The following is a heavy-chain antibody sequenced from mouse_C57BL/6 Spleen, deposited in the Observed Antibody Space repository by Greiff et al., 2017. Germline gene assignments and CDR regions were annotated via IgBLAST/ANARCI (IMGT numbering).Heavy chain of an antibody. V-gene: IGHV1-26*01. D-gene: IGHD1-3*01. J-gene: IGHJ2*01. CDR2: INPNNGGT. CDR3: ARQGIARYFDY. CDR1: GYTFTDYY. Sequence: VQLQQSGPELVKPGASVKISCKASGYTFTDYYMNWVKQSHGKSLEWIGDINPNNGGTSYNQKFTGKATLTVDKASSTAYMELRILTSEDSAVYYCARQGIARYFDYWGQGTTLTVSS.